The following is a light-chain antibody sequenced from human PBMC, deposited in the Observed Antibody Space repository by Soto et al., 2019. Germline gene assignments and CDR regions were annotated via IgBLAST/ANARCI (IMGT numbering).Light chain of an antibody. CDR1: SSDVGGYNY. Sequence: QSALTQPASVSGSPGQSITISCTGTSSDVGGYNYVAWYQQHPGKVPRLMIYEVSNRPSGVSNRFSGSKSGSTASLTISGLQAEDEADYYCSSYAGSSNVFGTGTKLTVL. CDR3: SSYAGSSNV. J-gene: IGLJ1*01. CDR2: EVS. V-gene: IGLV2-14*01.